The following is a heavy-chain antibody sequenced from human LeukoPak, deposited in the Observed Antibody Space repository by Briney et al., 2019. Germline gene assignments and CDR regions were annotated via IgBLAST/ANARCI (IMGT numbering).Heavy chain of an antibody. CDR2: ISYSGGST. Sequence: GGSLRLSCAASGFSFTSYAMSWVRQAPGKGLEWVSTISYSGGSTYYADSVKGRFTISRDNSKNTLYLQLNSLRAEDTAIYYCAKDRGGGAAAELDFWGQGTLVAVSS. CDR3: AKDRGGGAAAELDF. D-gene: IGHD6-13*01. J-gene: IGHJ4*02. V-gene: IGHV3-23*01. CDR1: GFSFTSYA.